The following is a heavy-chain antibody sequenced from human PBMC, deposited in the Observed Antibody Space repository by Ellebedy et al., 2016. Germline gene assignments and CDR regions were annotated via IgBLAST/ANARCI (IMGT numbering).Heavy chain of an antibody. V-gene: IGHV1-46*01. CDR3: AREVIPAAGIQPNFDY. D-gene: IGHD6-13*01. J-gene: IGHJ4*02. CDR1: GYTFSSYY. Sequence: ASVKVSCKASGYTFSSYYMHWVRQAPGQGLEWMGVINPSGGRTSYAQKLQGRVTITRDTSATTAYMELSSLRSEDTAVYYCAREVIPAAGIQPNFDYWGQGTLVTVSS. CDR2: INPSGGRT.